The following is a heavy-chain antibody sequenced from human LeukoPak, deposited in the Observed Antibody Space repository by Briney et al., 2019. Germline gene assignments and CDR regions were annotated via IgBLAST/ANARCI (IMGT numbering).Heavy chain of an antibody. J-gene: IGHJ4*02. Sequence: SETLSLTCTVSGGSISSYYWSWIRQPPGKGLEWIGYIYYSGSTNYNPSLKSRVTISVDTSKNQFSLKLSSVTAADTAVYYCARRVAIAAAGQFDYWGQGTLVAVSS. V-gene: IGHV4-59*08. CDR3: ARRVAIAAAGQFDY. CDR1: GGSISSYY. D-gene: IGHD6-13*01. CDR2: IYYSGST.